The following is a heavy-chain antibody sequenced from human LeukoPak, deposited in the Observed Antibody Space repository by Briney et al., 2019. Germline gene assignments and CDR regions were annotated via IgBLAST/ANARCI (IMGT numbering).Heavy chain of an antibody. CDR1: GGSISSYY. CDR2: IYTSGST. J-gene: IGHJ5*02. V-gene: IGHV4-4*07. Sequence: SETLSLTCTVSGGSISSYYWSWIRQPAGKGLEWIGRIYTSGSTNYNPSLKSRVTMSVDTSKNQFSLKLSSVTAADTAVYYCAREPPDDYGDYSWFDPWGQGTLVTASS. D-gene: IGHD4-17*01. CDR3: AREPPDDYGDYSWFDP.